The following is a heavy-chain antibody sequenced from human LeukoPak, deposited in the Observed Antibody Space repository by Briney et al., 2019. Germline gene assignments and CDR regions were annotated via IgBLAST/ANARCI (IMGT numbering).Heavy chain of an antibody. CDR3: ARDVRHYYDSGGYYVRAFDI. Sequence: GGSLRLSCAASGFSFSTYSMNWVRQAPGKGLEWVSSITGSSSTIYYADSVKGRFTISRDNARNSLYLQMNSLRDADTAVYYCARDVRHYYDSGGYYVRAFDIWGQGTMVTVSS. CDR2: ITGSSSTI. CDR1: GFSFSTYS. V-gene: IGHV3-48*02. D-gene: IGHD3-22*01. J-gene: IGHJ3*02.